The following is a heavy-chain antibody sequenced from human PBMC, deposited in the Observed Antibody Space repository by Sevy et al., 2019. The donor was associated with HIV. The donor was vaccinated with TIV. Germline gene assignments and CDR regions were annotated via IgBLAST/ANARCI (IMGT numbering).Heavy chain of an antibody. CDR3: AGENAWGRGYS. Sequence: SETLSLTCTVSGGSITSLYWNWIRQPPGKGLEWIAKIYYKGHNNYNPSLKRRVTLSLDTSKNQFSLRLGSVTAADTAMYYCAGENAWGRGYSWGQGTLVTVSS. J-gene: IGHJ4*02. CDR1: GGSITSLY. V-gene: IGHV4-59*08. D-gene: IGHD1-26*01. CDR2: IYYKGHN.